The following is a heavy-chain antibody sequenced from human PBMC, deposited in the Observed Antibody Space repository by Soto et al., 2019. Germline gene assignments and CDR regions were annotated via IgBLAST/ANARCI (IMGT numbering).Heavy chain of an antibody. CDR1: GFTFSSYG. CDR3: ARNLIAAAGTGWFDP. Sequence: GGSLRLSCAASGFTFSSYGMHWVRQAPGKGLEWVAVISYDGSNKYYADSVKGRFTISRDNSKNTLYLQMNSLRAEDTAVYYCARNLIAAAGTGWFDPWGQGTLVTVSS. J-gene: IGHJ5*02. D-gene: IGHD6-13*01. V-gene: IGHV3-30*03. CDR2: ISYDGSNK.